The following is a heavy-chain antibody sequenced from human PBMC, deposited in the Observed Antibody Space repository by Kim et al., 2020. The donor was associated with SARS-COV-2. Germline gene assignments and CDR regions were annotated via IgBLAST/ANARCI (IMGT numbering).Heavy chain of an antibody. CDR2: ISYDGSNK. J-gene: IGHJ4*02. D-gene: IGHD3-22*01. V-gene: IGHV3-30*04. CDR3: ASERYYYDSSGQFDY. CDR1: GFTFSSYA. Sequence: GGSLRLSCEASGFTFSSYAMHWVRQAPGKGLEWVAVISYDGSNKYYADSVKGRFTISRDNSKNTLYLQMNSLRAEDTAVYYCASERYYYDSSGQFDYWGQGTLVTVSS.